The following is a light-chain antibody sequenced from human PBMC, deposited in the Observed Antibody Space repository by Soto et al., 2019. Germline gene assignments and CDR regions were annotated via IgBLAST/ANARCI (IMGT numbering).Light chain of an antibody. Sequence: DIQMTQSPSTLSGSVGDRVTITCRASQTISSWLAWYQQKPGKAPKLLIYGASTRAAGIPARFSGSGSGTDFTLTITSLQSEDFAIYYCQQYNNWPPFTFGPGTKVDIK. CDR1: QTISSW. J-gene: IGKJ3*01. V-gene: IGKV1-5*01. CDR3: QQYNNWPPFT. CDR2: GAS.